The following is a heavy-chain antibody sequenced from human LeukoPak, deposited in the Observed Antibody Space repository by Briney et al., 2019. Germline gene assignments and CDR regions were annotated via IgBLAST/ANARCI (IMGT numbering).Heavy chain of an antibody. CDR3: AGNPHLGATKGSNWFDP. V-gene: IGHV4-30-2*01. CDR1: GGSISSGGYY. J-gene: IGHJ5*02. Sequence: PSETLSLTCTVSGGSISSGGYYWSWIRQPPGKGLEWIGYIYHSGSTYYNSSLKSRVTISVDRSKNQFSLKLSSVTAADTAVYYCAGNPHLGATKGSNWFDPWGQGTLVTVSS. CDR2: IYHSGST. D-gene: IGHD1-26*01.